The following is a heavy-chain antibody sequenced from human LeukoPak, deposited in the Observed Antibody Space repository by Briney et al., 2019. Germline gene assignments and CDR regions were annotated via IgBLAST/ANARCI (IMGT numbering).Heavy chain of an antibody. V-gene: IGHV4-59*01. CDR2: IYYSGST. J-gene: IGHJ5*02. CDR1: GGSISSYY. D-gene: IGHD3-22*01. Sequence: PSETLSLTCTVSGGSISSYYWSWIRQPPGNGLEWIGYIYYSGSTNYNPSLKSRVTISVDTSKNQFSLKLSSVTAADTAVYYCARDREDTYYYDSSGITTGLDPWGQGTLVTVSS. CDR3: ARDREDTYYYDSSGITTGLDP.